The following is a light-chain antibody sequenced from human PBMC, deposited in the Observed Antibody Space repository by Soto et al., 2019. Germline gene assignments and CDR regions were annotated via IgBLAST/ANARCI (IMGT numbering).Light chain of an antibody. Sequence: IVLTQSPGTLSLSPGERATLSCRASQSVTSYLAWYQQKPGKAPRLLIYGASFRATDVPDRFTAGGSGTDFTLPISRLEPEDYAVYYCQQYGSAPRTFGEGTKVEIK. CDR3: QQYGSAPRT. V-gene: IGKV3-20*01. CDR1: QSVTSY. CDR2: GAS. J-gene: IGKJ4*01.